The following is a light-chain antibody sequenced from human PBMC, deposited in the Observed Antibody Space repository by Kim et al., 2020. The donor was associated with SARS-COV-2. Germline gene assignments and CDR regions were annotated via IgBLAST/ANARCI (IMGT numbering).Light chain of an antibody. CDR3: QQYGRPPIT. Sequence: SPGERATLSCRASQSVSGSCLAWYQQKPGQTPRLLIYGASTRASGIPDRFSASESGSDFTLTISRLEPEDFAVYYCQQYGRPPITFGQGTRLEIK. V-gene: IGKV3-20*01. J-gene: IGKJ5*01. CDR1: QSVSGSC. CDR2: GAS.